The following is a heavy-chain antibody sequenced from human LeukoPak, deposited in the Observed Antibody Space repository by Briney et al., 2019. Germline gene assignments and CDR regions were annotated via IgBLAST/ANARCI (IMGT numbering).Heavy chain of an antibody. Sequence: NPSETLSLTCTVSGYSISSGYYWGWIRQPPGKGLEWIGSIYHSGSTYYNPSLKSRVTISVDTSKNQFSLKVRSVTAADTAVYFCARGKSRGSHIDYWGQGTLVTVSS. CDR3: ARGKSRGSHIDY. V-gene: IGHV4-38-2*02. J-gene: IGHJ4*02. D-gene: IGHD1-26*01. CDR1: GYSISSGYY. CDR2: IYHSGST.